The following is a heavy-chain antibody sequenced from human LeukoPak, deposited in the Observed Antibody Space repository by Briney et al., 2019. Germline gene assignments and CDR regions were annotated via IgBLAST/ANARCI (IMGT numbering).Heavy chain of an antibody. J-gene: IGHJ3*02. CDR3: ARSRITIFGVVPRAFDI. D-gene: IGHD3-3*01. Sequence: ASVKVSCKASGYTFTGYYMHWVRQAPGQGLEWMGWINPNSGGTNYAQKFQGRVTMTRDTSISTAYMELSRLRSDDTPVYYCARSRITIFGVVPRAFDIWGQGTMVTVSS. CDR1: GYTFTGYY. CDR2: INPNSGGT. V-gene: IGHV1-2*02.